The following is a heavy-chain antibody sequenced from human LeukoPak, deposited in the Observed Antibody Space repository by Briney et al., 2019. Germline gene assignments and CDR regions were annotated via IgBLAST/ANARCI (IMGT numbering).Heavy chain of an antibody. D-gene: IGHD3-16*01. J-gene: IGHJ4*02. CDR3: AKELIMRFDF. CDR1: GFTFSSYW. Sequence: GGSLRLSCAASGFTFSSYWMHWVRQTPGKGLVWVSRINSDGSTTTYADSVKGRFTISRDNAKNSLYLQMNSLRAEDTAVYYCAKELIMRFDFWGQRTLVTVSS. CDR2: INSDGSTT. V-gene: IGHV3-74*01.